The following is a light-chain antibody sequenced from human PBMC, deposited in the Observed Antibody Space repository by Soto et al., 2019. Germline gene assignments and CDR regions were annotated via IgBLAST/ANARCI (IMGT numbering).Light chain of an antibody. CDR1: QSITTH. CDR2: AAS. V-gene: IGKV1-39*01. J-gene: IGKJ4*01. CDR3: QQCLSTPLT. Sequence: DIRMTQSPSSLSASVGDRVTITCRASQSITTHLNWYQQKPGKAPKLLISAASTLQSGVPSTFSGSGSGTDFTLTISSLQPEDFATYFCQQCLSTPLTFGGGTKVDIK.